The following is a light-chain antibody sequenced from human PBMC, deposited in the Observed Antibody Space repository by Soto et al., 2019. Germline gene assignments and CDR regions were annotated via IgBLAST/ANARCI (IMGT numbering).Light chain of an antibody. J-gene: IGLJ3*02. Sequence: QSVLTQPPSASGTPGQRVTIPCSGSRSNIGSNFVNWYQQLPGTAPKLLMYNNNQRPSGVPDRFSGSKSGTSASLAISGLQSDDEADYHCATWDDSLNGLVFGGGTKLTVL. CDR1: RSNIGSNF. CDR2: NNN. CDR3: ATWDDSLNGLV. V-gene: IGLV1-44*01.